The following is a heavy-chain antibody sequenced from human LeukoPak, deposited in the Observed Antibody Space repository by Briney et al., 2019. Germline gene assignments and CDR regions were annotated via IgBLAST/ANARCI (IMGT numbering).Heavy chain of an antibody. CDR1: GFTFSSYA. J-gene: IGHJ4*02. Sequence: QSGGSLRLSCAASGFTFSSYAMSWVRQAPGKGLEWVSAISGSGGSTYYADSVKGRFTISRDNSKNTLYLQMDSLRAEDTAVYYCAKEYYYDSSGYYSYWGQGTLVTVSS. CDR2: ISGSGGST. V-gene: IGHV3-23*01. D-gene: IGHD3-22*01. CDR3: AKEYYYDSSGYYSY.